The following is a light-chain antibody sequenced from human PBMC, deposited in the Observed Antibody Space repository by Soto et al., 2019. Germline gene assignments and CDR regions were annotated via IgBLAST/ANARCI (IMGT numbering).Light chain of an antibody. CDR2: AVS. CDR3: NSSTINDKM. J-gene: IGLJ3*02. V-gene: IGLV2-14*01. Sequence: QSALTQPASVSGSPGQSITISCTGTNNDIGAYDHVSWYQQHPGKAPKLMIYAVSHRASGFSDRFSGSKSGNTASLTISGLQAEDEADYYCNSSTINDKMFGGGTKLTVL. CDR1: NNDIGAYDH.